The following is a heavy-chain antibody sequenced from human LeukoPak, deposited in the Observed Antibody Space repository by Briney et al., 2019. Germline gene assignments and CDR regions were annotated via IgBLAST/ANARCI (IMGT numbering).Heavy chain of an antibody. D-gene: IGHD6-13*01. Sequence: SETLSLTCSVSGGSIGTYYWSWIRQPPGKGLEWIGYIYYSGSTRHNPSLKGRVTISVDTSKNQFSLKLSSVTAADTAVYYCARGISSSWYWDYYYYMDVWGKGTTVTISS. CDR1: GGSIGTYY. V-gene: IGHV4-59*01. J-gene: IGHJ6*03. CDR2: IYYSGST. CDR3: ARGISSSWYWDYYYYMDV.